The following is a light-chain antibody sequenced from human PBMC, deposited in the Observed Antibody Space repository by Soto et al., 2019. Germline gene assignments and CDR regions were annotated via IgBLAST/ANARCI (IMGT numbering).Light chain of an antibody. J-gene: IGKJ2*01. Sequence: DIVMTQSPDSLAVSLGERATINCRSSQSVLYSSNNKNYLNWYQQKPGQPPKLLISWASTRESGVPDRFSDSGSGTDFTLTISSLQAEDVAVYYCQQYYSTLYTFGQGTKLEIK. CDR3: QQYYSTLYT. CDR1: QSVLYSSNNKNY. CDR2: WAS. V-gene: IGKV4-1*01.